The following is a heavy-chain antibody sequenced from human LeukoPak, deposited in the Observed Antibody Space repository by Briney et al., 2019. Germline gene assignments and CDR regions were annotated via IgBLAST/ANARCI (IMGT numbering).Heavy chain of an antibody. D-gene: IGHD3-3*01. CDR1: GFTFSSYW. CDR3: ARGDYDFWSGYQYYYYYYMDA. CDR2: INSDGSST. J-gene: IGHJ6*03. V-gene: IGHV3-74*01. Sequence: GGSLRLSCAASGFTFSSYWMHWVRQAPGKGLVWVSRINSDGSSTSYADSVKGRFTISRDNAKNTLYLQMNSLRAEDTAVYYCARGDYDFWSGYQYYYYYYMDAWGKGTTVTASS.